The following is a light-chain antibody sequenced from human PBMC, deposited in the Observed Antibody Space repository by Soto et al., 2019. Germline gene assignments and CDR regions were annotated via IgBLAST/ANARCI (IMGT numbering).Light chain of an antibody. CDR1: QSVSSY. Sequence: EIVLTQSPYTLSLSPGERATLSCRASQSVSSYLAWYQQKPGQAPRLLIHDASNRATAIPARFSGSGSGTDFTLTISSLDPEDFAVYYCQQRSNWPITFGQGTRLEIK. CDR3: QQRSNWPIT. CDR2: DAS. V-gene: IGKV3-11*01. J-gene: IGKJ5*01.